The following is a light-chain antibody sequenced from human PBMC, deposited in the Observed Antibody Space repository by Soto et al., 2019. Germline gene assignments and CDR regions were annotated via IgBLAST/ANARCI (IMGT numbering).Light chain of an antibody. J-gene: IGLJ1*01. CDR1: SSDVGGYNS. Sequence: QSALTQPPSVSGSPGQSVTISCTGTSSDVGGYNSVSWYQQHPGKAPKLMIYEVNNRPSGVSNRFSGSRSGNTASLTISGLQAEDEADYYCSSYTSSTTYVFGTGTKV. CDR2: EVN. V-gene: IGLV2-14*01. CDR3: SSYTSSTTYV.